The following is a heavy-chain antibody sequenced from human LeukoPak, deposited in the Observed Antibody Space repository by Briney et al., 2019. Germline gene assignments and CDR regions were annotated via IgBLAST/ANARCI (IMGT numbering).Heavy chain of an antibody. CDR1: GGSISSGDYY. CDR3: ARHKATIFGVVPYY. CDR2: IYYSGST. V-gene: IGHV4-30-4*08. J-gene: IGHJ4*02. D-gene: IGHD3-3*01. Sequence: SETLSLTCTVSGGSISSGDYYWSWIRQPPGKGLEWIGYIYYSGSTYYNPSLKSRVTISVDTSKNQFSLKLSSVTAADTAVYYCARHKATIFGVVPYYWGQGTLVTVSS.